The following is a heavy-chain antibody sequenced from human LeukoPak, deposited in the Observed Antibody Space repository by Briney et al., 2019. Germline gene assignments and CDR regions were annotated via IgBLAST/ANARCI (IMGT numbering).Heavy chain of an antibody. D-gene: IGHD3-3*01. CDR3: ARQSELRFLEWLDY. CDR1: GGSISSGDYY. V-gene: IGHV4-39*01. J-gene: IGHJ4*02. CDR2: IYYSGST. Sequence: SETLSLTCTVSGGSISSGDYYWSWIRQPPGKGLEWIGSIYYSGSTYYNPSLESRVTISVDTSKNQFSLKLSSVTAADTAVYYCARQSELRFLEWLDYWGQGTLVTVSS.